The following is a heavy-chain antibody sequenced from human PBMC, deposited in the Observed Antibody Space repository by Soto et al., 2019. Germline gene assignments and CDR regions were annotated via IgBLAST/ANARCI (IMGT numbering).Heavy chain of an antibody. CDR2: IYYSGST. CDR1: GGSVSSGSYY. CDR3: AREGYSYGRWEDYDLGRFAP. D-gene: IGHD5-18*01. Sequence: QVQLQESGPGLVKPSETLSLTCTVSGGSVSSGSYYWSWIRQPPGKGLEWIGYIYYSGSTNYNPSLKRRVTISVDTSKNQFSLKLSSVTAADTAVYYCAREGYSYGRWEDYDLGRFAPWGQGTLVTVSS. V-gene: IGHV4-61*01. J-gene: IGHJ5*02.